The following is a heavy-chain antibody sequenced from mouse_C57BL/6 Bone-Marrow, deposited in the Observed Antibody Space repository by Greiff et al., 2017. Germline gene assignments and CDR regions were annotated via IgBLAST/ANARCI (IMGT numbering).Heavy chain of an antibody. CDR1: GYSITSGYY. Sequence: EVKLQESGPGLVKPSQSLSLTCSVTGYSITSGYYWNWIRQFPGNKLEWMGYISYDSCNNYNPSLKNRISITRDTSTNQYFLKLNSVTTEDTATXDCAGEGDDYGSSPRGYFDVWGTGTMVTVS. J-gene: IGHJ1*03. D-gene: IGHD1-1*01. CDR2: ISYDSCN. CDR3: AGEGDDYGSSPRGYFDV. V-gene: IGHV3-6*01.